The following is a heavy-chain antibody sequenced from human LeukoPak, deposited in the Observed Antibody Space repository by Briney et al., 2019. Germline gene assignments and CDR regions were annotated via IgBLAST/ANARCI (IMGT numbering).Heavy chain of an antibody. CDR3: AKNEYSGYHLNPLTSD. V-gene: IGHV3-23*01. Sequence: PGGSLRRSCAASGFTFSCYAMIWLRQAPGKGLEWVSAISGSGGSTYYADSVKGRFTISRDNSKNTLYLQMNSPRAEDTAVYYCAKNEYSGYHLNPLTSDWGQGTLVTVSS. D-gene: IGHD5-12*01. CDR1: GFTFSCYA. J-gene: IGHJ4*02. CDR2: ISGSGGST.